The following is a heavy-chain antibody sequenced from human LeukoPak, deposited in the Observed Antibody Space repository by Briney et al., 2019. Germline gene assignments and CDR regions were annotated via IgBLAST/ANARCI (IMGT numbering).Heavy chain of an antibody. CDR3: ARMGMYDSSDYYFDY. V-gene: IGHV4-39*07. Sequence: SETLSLTCTVSGGSIRSSYYYWGWIRQPPGKGLEWIGSIYDSGSTYYNPSLKSRVTISVDTSKNQFSLKLSSVTAADTAVYYCARMGMYDSSDYYFDYWGQGTLVTVSS. CDR1: GGSIRSSYYY. J-gene: IGHJ4*02. D-gene: IGHD3-22*01. CDR2: IYDSGST.